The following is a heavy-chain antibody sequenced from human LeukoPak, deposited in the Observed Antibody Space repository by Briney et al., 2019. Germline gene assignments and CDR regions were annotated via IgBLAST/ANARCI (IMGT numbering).Heavy chain of an antibody. D-gene: IGHD4-23*01. CDR2: ITGSGGTT. CDR1: GFTFSNSA. CDR3: AKLNVHGGNPPVDY. J-gene: IGHJ4*02. V-gene: IGHV3-23*01. Sequence: GGSLRLSCAASGFTFSNSAMSWVRQAPGKGLEWVSAITGSGGTTYYADSVKGRFTISRDNSNSTLYLQMNSLRAEDTAIYYCAKLNVHGGNPPVDYWGQGTLVTVSS.